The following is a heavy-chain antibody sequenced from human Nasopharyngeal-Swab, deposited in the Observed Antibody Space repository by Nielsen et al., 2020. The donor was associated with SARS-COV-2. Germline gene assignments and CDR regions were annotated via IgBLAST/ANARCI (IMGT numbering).Heavy chain of an antibody. CDR1: GFTFSSYW. D-gene: IGHD1-26*01. Sequence: GESLKISCAASGFTFSSYWMSWVRQAPGKGLEWVANIKQDGSEKYYVDSVKGRFTISRDNAKNSLYLQMNSLRAEDTAVYYCARERIVGATDAFDIWGQGTMVTVSS. J-gene: IGHJ3*02. V-gene: IGHV3-7*01. CDR3: ARERIVGATDAFDI. CDR2: IKQDGSEK.